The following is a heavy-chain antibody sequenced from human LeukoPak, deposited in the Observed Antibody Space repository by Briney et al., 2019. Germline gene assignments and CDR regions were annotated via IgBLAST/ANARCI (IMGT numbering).Heavy chain of an antibody. CDR2: INPNSGGT. V-gene: IGHV1-2*06. CDR1: GYTFTSYG. J-gene: IGHJ4*02. D-gene: IGHD6-19*01. CDR3: ARVGGGWQGSSFDY. Sequence: ASVKVSCKASGYTFTSYGISWVRQAPGQGLEWMGRINPNSGGTNYAQKFQGRVTMTRDTSISTAYMELSRLRSGDTAVYYCARVGGGWQGSSFDYWGQGTLVTVSS.